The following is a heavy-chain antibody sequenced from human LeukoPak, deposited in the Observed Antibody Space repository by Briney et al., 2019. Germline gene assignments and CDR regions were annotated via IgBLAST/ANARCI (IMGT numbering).Heavy chain of an antibody. V-gene: IGHV4-34*01. CDR3: ARDSGTRGYSYGKHWYFDL. J-gene: IGHJ2*01. D-gene: IGHD5-18*01. CDR2: INHSGST. Sequence: SETLSLTCAVYGGSFSGYYWSWIRQPPGKGLEWIGEINHSGSTNYNPSLKSRVTISVDTSKNQLSLKLSSVTAADTAVYYCARDSGTRGYSYGKHWYFDLWGRGTLVTVSS. CDR1: GGSFSGYY.